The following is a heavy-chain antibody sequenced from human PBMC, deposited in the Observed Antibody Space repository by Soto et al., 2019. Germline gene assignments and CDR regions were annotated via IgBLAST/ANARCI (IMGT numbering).Heavy chain of an antibody. CDR3: ARGSWQQLVGLDY. CDR1: GGSFSGYY. D-gene: IGHD6-13*01. J-gene: IGHJ4*02. V-gene: IGHV4-34*01. Sequence: SETLSLTCAVYGGSFSGYYWSWIRQPPGKGLEWIGEINHSGSTNYNPSLKSRVTISVDTSKNQFSLKLSSVTAADTAVYYCARGSWQQLVGLDYWGQGTLVT. CDR2: INHSGST.